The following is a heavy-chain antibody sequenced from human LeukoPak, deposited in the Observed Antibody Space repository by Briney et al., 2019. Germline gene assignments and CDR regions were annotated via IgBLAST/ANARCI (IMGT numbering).Heavy chain of an antibody. CDR2: IYYSEST. CDR1: GGSISSGDYY. Sequence: SQTLSLTCTVSGGSISSGDYYWSWIRQPPGKGLEWIGYIYYSESTYYNPSLKSRVTISVDTSKNQFSLKLSSVTAADTAVYYCATEALSGYLDYWGQGTLVTVSS. J-gene: IGHJ4*02. V-gene: IGHV4-30-4*08. CDR3: ATEALSGYLDY. D-gene: IGHD2-15*01.